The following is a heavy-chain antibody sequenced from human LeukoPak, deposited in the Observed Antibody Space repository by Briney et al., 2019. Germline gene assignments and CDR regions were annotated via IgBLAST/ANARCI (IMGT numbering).Heavy chain of an antibody. J-gene: IGHJ4*02. CDR3: ARTTGTNCPLDY. Sequence: PGGSLRLSCVASGFTFSSYYMHWVRQAPGKGPVWVSGINTDGSSTTYADSVKGRFTISRDNAKNTVYLQMNSLRADDTAVYSCARTTGTNCPLDYWGQGTLVTVSS. D-gene: IGHD1-1*01. CDR2: INTDGSST. CDR1: GFTFSSYY. V-gene: IGHV3-74*01.